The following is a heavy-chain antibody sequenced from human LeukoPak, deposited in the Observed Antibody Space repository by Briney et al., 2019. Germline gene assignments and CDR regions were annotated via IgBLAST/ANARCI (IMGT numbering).Heavy chain of an antibody. V-gene: IGHV1-69*04. CDR1: GRTFSSYA. Sequence: SVNVSGKASGRTFSSYAISWVRQAPGQGLEWMGRIIPILGIANYAQKFQGRVTITADKSTSTAYMELSSLRSEDTAVYYCARAPFSGRGTFDPWGQGTLVTVSS. CDR3: ARAPFSGRGTFDP. CDR2: IIPILGIA. J-gene: IGHJ5*02. D-gene: IGHD5-12*01.